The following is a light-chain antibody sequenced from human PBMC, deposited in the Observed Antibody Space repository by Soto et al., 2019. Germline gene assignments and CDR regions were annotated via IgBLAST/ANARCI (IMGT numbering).Light chain of an antibody. V-gene: IGKV3-11*01. CDR3: QQYYDWPIT. CDR1: QSVSSY. J-gene: IGKJ5*01. Sequence: EIVLTQSPATLSLSPGERATLSCRASQSVSSYLAWYQQKPGQAPRLLMYGASHRASGIPDRFSGSGSGTDFTLTISSPHSENFAVYYCQQYYDWPITFGQGTRLEI. CDR2: GAS.